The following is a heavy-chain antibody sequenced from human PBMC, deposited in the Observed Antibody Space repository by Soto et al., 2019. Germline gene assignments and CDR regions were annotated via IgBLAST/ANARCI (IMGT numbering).Heavy chain of an antibody. V-gene: IGHV3-48*01. D-gene: IGHD5-18*01. CDR3: ARGVTNFDY. CDR2: ISSSSSSI. CDR1: GFSFDIYN. Sequence: GGSLRLSCVATGFSFDIYNMNWVRRAPGKGLEWVSHISSSSSSIYYADSVKGRFTVARDNAINSLYLQMNSLRAEDTAVYYCARGVTNFDYWGQGTLVTVSS. J-gene: IGHJ4*02.